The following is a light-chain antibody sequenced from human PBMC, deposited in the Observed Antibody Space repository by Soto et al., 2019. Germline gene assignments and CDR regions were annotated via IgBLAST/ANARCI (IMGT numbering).Light chain of an antibody. Sequence: DIRMTQSPSSLSASVGDRVTITCRASQGISNYLAWYLQKPGKVPKLLIYAASTLQSGLPSRFSGSGSGTDFTLTISSLQPEDVATYYCQKYHSGPTTYGQGTKVVIK. CDR2: AAS. CDR1: QGISNY. J-gene: IGKJ1*01. CDR3: QKYHSGPTT. V-gene: IGKV1-27*01.